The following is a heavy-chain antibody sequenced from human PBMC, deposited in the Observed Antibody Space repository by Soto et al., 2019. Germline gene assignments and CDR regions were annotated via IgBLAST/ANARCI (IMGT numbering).Heavy chain of an antibody. CDR1: GYSFTSYW. CDR3: ARDSCSGTNCYEFDY. Sequence: PGESLKIPCKGSGYSFTSYWIRWGRHLPGKSLEWMGIIYPGDSDTSYSPSFQGQVTISADKSISTAYLQWSSLKASDTAMYYCARDSCSGTNCYEFDYWGQGTQVTVSS. J-gene: IGHJ4*02. D-gene: IGHD2-2*01. V-gene: IGHV5-51*01. CDR2: IYPGDSDT.